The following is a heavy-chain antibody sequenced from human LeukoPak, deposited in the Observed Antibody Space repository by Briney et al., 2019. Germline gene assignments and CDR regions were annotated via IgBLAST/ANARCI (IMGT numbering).Heavy chain of an antibody. CDR2: IHSDGSIT. CDR3: ATYSSLNRREFQY. Sequence: GGSLRLSCAASGFTFSNYWMHWVRQAPGKGLVWVSRIHSDGSITAYADSVKGRFTISRDNAKNSLYLQMNSLRAEDTAVYYCATYSSLNRREFQYWGQGTLLTVSS. D-gene: IGHD3-22*01. J-gene: IGHJ1*01. V-gene: IGHV3-74*01. CDR1: GFTFSNYW.